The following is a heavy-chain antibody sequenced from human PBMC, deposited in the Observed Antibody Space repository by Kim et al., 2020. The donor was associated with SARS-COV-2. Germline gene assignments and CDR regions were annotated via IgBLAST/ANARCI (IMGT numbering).Heavy chain of an antibody. V-gene: IGHV1-69*04. J-gene: IGHJ6*02. CDR3: ARDRLNLGELFSGYYYYGMDV. CDR2: IIPILGIA. Sequence: SVKVSCKASGGTFSSYAISWVRQASGQGLEWMGRIIPILGIANYAQKFQGRVTITADKSTSTAYMELSSLRSEDTAVYYCARDRLNLGELFSGYYYYGMDVWGQGTTVTVSS. CDR1: GGTFSSYA. D-gene: IGHD3-16*01.